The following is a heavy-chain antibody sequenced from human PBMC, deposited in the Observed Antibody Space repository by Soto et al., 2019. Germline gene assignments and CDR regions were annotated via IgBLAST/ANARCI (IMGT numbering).Heavy chain of an antibody. D-gene: IGHD7-27*01. V-gene: IGHV3-33*01. J-gene: IGHJ4*02. CDR2: IWYDGSNK. CDR1: GFTFSSYG. CDR3: ARDSLGPGDSPDY. Sequence: GGSLRLSCAASGFTFSSYGMHWVRQAPGKGLEWVAVIWYDGSNKYYGDSVKGRFTISRDNSENTLHLQMNSLRAEDTAVYYCARDSLGPGDSPDYWGQGTLVTVSS.